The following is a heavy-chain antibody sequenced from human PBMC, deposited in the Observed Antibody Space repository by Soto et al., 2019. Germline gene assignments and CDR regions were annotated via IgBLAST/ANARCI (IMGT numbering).Heavy chain of an antibody. CDR2: IIPIFGTA. J-gene: IGHJ6*02. Sequence: QVQLVQSGAEVKKPGSSVKVSCKASGGTFSSYAISWVRQAPGQGLERMGGIIPIFGTANYAQKFQGGGTITADKSTSTAYMELSSLRSEDTAVYYCARDRGIAVAGPYSGMDVWGQGTTVTVSS. D-gene: IGHD6-19*01. CDR1: GGTFSSYA. V-gene: IGHV1-69*06. CDR3: ARDRGIAVAGPYSGMDV.